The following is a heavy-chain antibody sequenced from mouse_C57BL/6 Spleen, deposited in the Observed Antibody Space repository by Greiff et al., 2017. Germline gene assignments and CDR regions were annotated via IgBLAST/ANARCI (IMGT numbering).Heavy chain of an antibody. CDR3: ARGDDSYLPVAY. CDR2: INPSPGGT. D-gene: IGHD2-3*01. J-gene: IGHJ3*01. Sequence: VQLQQSGPELVKPGASVKISCKASGYSFTGYYMNWVKQSPEKSLEWIGEINPSPGGTTDHQKFKAKATWTVDKSSSTAYMQLKCLTSEDSAVYYCARGDDSYLPVAYWGQGTLVTVSA. CDR1: GYSFTGYY. V-gene: IGHV1-42*01.